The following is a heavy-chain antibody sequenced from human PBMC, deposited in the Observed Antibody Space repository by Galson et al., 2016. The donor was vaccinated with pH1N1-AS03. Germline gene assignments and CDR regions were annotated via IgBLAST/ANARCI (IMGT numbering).Heavy chain of an antibody. D-gene: IGHD4-17*01. CDR3: ARFPDYGDDVGY. CDR1: GGSISSYY. Sequence: ETLSLTCTASGGSISSYYWSCIRQPPGKRLEWIGYIFYNGTTNYNPPLKSRVTISVDMSKNQFSLKLTSVTAADTAVYYCARFPDYGDDVGYWGQGTLVTVSS. J-gene: IGHJ4*02. V-gene: IGHV4-59*08. CDR2: IFYNGTT.